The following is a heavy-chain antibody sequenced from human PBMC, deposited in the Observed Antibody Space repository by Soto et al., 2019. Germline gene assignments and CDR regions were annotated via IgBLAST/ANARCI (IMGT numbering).Heavy chain of an antibody. J-gene: IGHJ6*02. CDR1: GGTFSSYA. CDR3: ARDYYDSSGYYYVYYYGMDV. Sequence: SVKVSCKASGGTFSSYAISWVRQAPGQGLEWMGGIIPIFGTANYAQKFQGRVTITADESTSTAYMELSSLRSEDTAVYYCARDYYDSSGYYYVYYYGMDVWGQGTTVTVSS. D-gene: IGHD3-22*01. V-gene: IGHV1-69*13. CDR2: IIPIFGTA.